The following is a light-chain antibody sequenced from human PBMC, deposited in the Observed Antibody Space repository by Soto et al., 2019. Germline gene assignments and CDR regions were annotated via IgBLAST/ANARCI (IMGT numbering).Light chain of an antibody. Sequence: DIQMTQSPSTLSACVGDRVTITCRASQSISTWLAWYQEKPGKAPKLLIYDGSSLGSGFPSSFSGSGAGTESALTIISLQAENLATYYCQQYHANFGQGTRLEIK. J-gene: IGKJ2*01. V-gene: IGKV1-5*01. CDR1: QSISTW. CDR3: QQYHAN. CDR2: DGS.